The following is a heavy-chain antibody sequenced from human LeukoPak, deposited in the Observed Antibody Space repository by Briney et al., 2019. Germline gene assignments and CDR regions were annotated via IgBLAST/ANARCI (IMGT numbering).Heavy chain of an antibody. D-gene: IGHD6-6*01. V-gene: IGHV3-30*01. Sequence: GGSLRLSCAASGFTFSSYAMHWVRQAPGKGLEWVAVISYDGSNKYYAGSVKGRFTISRDNSKNALYLQMNSLRAEDTAVYYCATPPAAPGSVDWGQGTLVTVSS. CDR3: ATPPAAPGSVD. CDR2: ISYDGSNK. CDR1: GFTFSSYA. J-gene: IGHJ4*02.